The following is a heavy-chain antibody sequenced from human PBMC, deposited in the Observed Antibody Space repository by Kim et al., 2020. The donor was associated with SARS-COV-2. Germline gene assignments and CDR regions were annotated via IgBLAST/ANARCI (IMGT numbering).Heavy chain of an antibody. CDR2: ISSSGSTI. Sequence: GGSLRLSCAASGFTFSSYEMNWVRQAPGKGLEWVSYISSSGSTIYYADSVKGRFTISRDNAKNSLYLQMNSLRAEDTAVYYCARDTEWELSLGWYYYGMDVWGQGTTVTVSS. J-gene: IGHJ6*02. CDR1: GFTFSSYE. D-gene: IGHD1-26*01. V-gene: IGHV3-48*03. CDR3: ARDTEWELSLGWYYYGMDV.